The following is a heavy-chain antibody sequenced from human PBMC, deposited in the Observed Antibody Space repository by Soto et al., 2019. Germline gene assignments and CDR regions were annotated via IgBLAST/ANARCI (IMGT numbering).Heavy chain of an antibody. CDR1: GYSFTSYW. D-gene: IGHD3-22*01. CDR3: ARPDSSGYYPDY. Sequence: GEPLKISCKGYGYSFTSYWIGWVRQMPGTGLEWMGIIYPGDSDTRYSPTFQGQVTISADKSLSTAYLQVSSLKASDTAMYYCARPDSSGYYPDYGAQGTLVTVS. CDR2: IYPGDSDT. V-gene: IGHV5-51*01. J-gene: IGHJ4*02.